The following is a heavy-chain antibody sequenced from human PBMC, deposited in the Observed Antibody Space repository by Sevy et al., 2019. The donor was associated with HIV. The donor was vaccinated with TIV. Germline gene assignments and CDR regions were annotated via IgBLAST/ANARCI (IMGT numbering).Heavy chain of an antibody. CDR2: ISGSGGST. CDR3: AKAMADRGATPFDY. CDR1: GFTFSSYA. V-gene: IGHV3-23*01. D-gene: IGHD1-26*01. J-gene: IGHJ4*02. Sequence: GGSLRLSCAASGFTFSSYAMSWVRQAPGKGLEWVSAISGSGGSTYYADSVKGRFTIPRDNSKNTLYLQMNSLRAEDTAVYYCAKAMADRGATPFDYWGQGTLVTVSS.